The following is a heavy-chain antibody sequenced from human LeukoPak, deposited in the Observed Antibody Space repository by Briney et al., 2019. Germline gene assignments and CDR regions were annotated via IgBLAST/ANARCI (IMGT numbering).Heavy chain of an antibody. CDR3: ARGRGWYRLDY. CDR2: IKGDGSDK. J-gene: IGHJ4*02. Sequence: SGGSLRLSCTASGFTFASYWMNWVRQAPGKGLEWVAIIKGDGSDKNYVESVKGRFTISRDNAKNSLYLQMNSLRVEDTAVYYCARGRGWYRLDYWGQGTLVTVSS. V-gene: IGHV3-7*01. D-gene: IGHD6-19*01. CDR1: GFTFASYW.